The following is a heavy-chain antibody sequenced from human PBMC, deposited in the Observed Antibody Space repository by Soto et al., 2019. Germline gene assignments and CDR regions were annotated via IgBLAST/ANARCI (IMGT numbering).Heavy chain of an antibody. D-gene: IGHD2-15*01. J-gene: IGHJ4*02. Sequence: GGFLRLSCAASGFTFNSYAMSWVRQAPGKGLEWVSVITDDGSNTYYADSVKGRFTISRDNFKNTLYLQMNSLRAEDTDVYYCAKDRCSGGNCYVDYWGQGTLVTVSS. CDR3: AKDRCSGGNCYVDY. CDR2: ITDDGSNT. CDR1: GFTFNSYA. V-gene: IGHV3-30*18.